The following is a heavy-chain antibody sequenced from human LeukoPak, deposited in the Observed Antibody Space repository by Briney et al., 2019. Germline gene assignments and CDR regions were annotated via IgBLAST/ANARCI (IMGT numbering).Heavy chain of an antibody. J-gene: IGHJ6*03. V-gene: IGHV3-21*01. Sequence: GGSLRLSCAASGFTFSSYSMNWVRQAPGKGLEWVSSISSSSSYIYYADSVKGRFTISRDNAKNSLYLQMNSLRAEDTAVYYCARGGYSRPGASVRYYYYYYYMDVWGKGTTVTVSS. CDR2: ISSSSSYI. CDR3: ARGGYSRPGASVRYYYYYYYMDV. D-gene: IGHD5-12*01. CDR1: GFTFSSYS.